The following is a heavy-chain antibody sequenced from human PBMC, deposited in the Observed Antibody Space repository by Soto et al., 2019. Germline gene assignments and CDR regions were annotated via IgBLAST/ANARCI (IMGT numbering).Heavy chain of an antibody. CDR1: GPSVSSNYV. D-gene: IGHD6-13*01. J-gene: IGHJ4*02. CDR2: INHRGSA. Sequence: SQTLSLTCALSGPSVSSNYVRLLVRPPPGKGPEWIGEINHRGSANYNPSLKSRVTISVDISKSQFSLRLTSVTAADTAVYYCARYNAASGTYYFDFWGQGALVTVS. CDR3: ARYNAASGTYYFDF. V-gene: IGHV4-4*02.